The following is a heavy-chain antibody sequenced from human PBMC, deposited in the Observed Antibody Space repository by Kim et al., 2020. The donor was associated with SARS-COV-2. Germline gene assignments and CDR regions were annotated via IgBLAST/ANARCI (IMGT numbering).Heavy chain of an antibody. Sequence: GGSLRLSCAASGFTFFSYWMHWVRQAPGKGLVWVSRISGDGTTTNYADSLKGRFTISRDNAKNTLYLQMNSLRAEDTAVYYCAKRYYYDTSGYYHELDSWGQGTLVTVSS. J-gene: IGHJ4*02. CDR1: GFTFFSYW. V-gene: IGHV3-74*01. CDR3: AKRYYYDTSGYYHELDS. CDR2: ISGDGTTT. D-gene: IGHD3-22*01.